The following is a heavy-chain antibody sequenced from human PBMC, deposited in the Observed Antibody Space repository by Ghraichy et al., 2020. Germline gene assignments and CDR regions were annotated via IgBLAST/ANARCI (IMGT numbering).Heavy chain of an antibody. D-gene: IGHD1-26*01. CDR1: GFTFSSYG. CDR2: IRYDGSNK. V-gene: IGHV3-30*02. J-gene: IGHJ4*02. CDR3: ANNRVGATTSFDY. Sequence: GGSLRLSCAASGFTFSSYGMHWVRQAPGKGLEWVAFIRYDGSNKYYADSVKGRFTISRDNSKNTLYLQMNSLRAEDTAVYYCANNRVGATTSFDYWGQGTLVTVSS.